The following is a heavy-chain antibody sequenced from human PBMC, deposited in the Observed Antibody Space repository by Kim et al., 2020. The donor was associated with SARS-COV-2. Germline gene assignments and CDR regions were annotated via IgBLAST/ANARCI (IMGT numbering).Heavy chain of an antibody. CDR1: GFTFSSYS. D-gene: IGHD6-13*01. Sequence: GGSLRLSCAASGFTFSSYSMNWVRQAPGKGLEWVSYISSSSSTIYYADSVKGRFTISRDNAKNSLYLQMNSLRDEDTAVYYCARGENSVNIAAAGNDLGYWGQGTLVTVSS. J-gene: IGHJ4*02. CDR3: ARGENSVNIAAAGNDLGY. V-gene: IGHV3-48*02. CDR2: ISSSSSTI.